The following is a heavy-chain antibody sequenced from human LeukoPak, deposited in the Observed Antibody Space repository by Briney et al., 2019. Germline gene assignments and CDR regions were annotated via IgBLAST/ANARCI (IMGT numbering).Heavy chain of an antibody. V-gene: IGHV3-48*01. D-gene: IGHD6-6*01. CDR2: ISSSSSII. Sequence: GGSLRLSCAASGFTFNNYDMNWVRQAPGKGLEWVSYISSSSSIIYYADSVKGRFTISRDTAKNSLYLQMNSLRAEDTAVYYCAKVTAARAGFDYWGQGTLVTVSS. CDR3: AKVTAARAGFDY. J-gene: IGHJ4*02. CDR1: GFTFNNYD.